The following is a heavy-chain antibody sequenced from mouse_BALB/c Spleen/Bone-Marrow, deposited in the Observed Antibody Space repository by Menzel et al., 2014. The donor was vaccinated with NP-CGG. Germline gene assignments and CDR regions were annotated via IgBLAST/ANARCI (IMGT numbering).Heavy chain of an antibody. CDR2: IDPANGNT. CDR3: ASYCYGSSLFAY. D-gene: IGHD1-1*01. CDR1: GFNIKDTY. Sequence: VQLQQSGAEPVKPGASVKLSCTASGFNIKDTYMHWVKQRPEQGLEWIGRIDPANGNTKYDPRFQGKATITADTSSNTAYLQLSSMTSEDTAVYYCASYCYGSSLFAYWGQGTLVTVSP. V-gene: IGHV14-3*02. J-gene: IGHJ3*01.